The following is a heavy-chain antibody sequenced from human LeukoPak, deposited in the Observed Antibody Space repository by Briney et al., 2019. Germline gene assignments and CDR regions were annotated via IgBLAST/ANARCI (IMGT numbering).Heavy chain of an antibody. CDR3: ARVGSGSGYFDY. D-gene: IGHD6-19*01. Sequence: PSETLSLTCTVSGGSISSYYWSWIRQPPGKGLEWIGYIYYSGGTNYNPSLKSRVTISVDTSKNQFSLKLSSVTAADTAVYYCARVGSGSGYFDYWGQGTLVTVSS. V-gene: IGHV4-59*01. J-gene: IGHJ4*02. CDR2: IYYSGGT. CDR1: GGSISSYY.